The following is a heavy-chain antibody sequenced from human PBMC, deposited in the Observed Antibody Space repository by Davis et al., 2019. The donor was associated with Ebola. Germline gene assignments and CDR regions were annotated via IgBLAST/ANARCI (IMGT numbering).Heavy chain of an antibody. CDR1: GGSISSSSYY. D-gene: IGHD2-2*01. J-gene: IGHJ6*02. CDR3: ARGDYCSSTSCFLYYYYGMDV. V-gene: IGHV4-39*01. CDR2: IYYSGST. Sequence: GSLRLSCTVSGGSISSSSYYWGWIRQPPGKGLEWIGSIYYSGSTYYNPSLKSRVTISVDTSKNQFSLKLSSVTAADTAVYYCARGDYCSSTSCFLYYYYGMDVWGQGTLVTVSS.